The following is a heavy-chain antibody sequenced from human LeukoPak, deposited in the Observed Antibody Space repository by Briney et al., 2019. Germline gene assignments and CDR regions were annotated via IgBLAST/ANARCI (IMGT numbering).Heavy chain of an antibody. CDR1: GFTFSSYW. D-gene: IGHD3-22*01. V-gene: IGHV3-7*01. Sequence: GGSLRLSCAASGFTFSSYWMSWVRQAPGKGLEWVANINKDGSEKYYVDSVKGRFTISIDNAKTPLYLQMNSLRAEDTDVYYCARDSLTMIVDRQKRGLDYWGKGTLVTVSS. CDR2: INKDGSEK. J-gene: IGHJ4*02. CDR3: ARDSLTMIVDRQKRGLDY.